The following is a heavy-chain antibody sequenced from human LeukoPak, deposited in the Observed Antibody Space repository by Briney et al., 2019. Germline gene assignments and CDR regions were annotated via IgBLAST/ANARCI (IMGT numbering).Heavy chain of an antibody. D-gene: IGHD3-16*01. CDR2: IYYSGST. CDR3: ARHSETFSVPDV. J-gene: IGHJ6*02. V-gene: IGHV4-39*01. CDR1: GGSISSSTYY. Sequence: SETLSLTCTVSGGSISSSTYYWGWIRQPPGKGLEWIGSIYYSGSTYYNPSLKSRVTISVDTSKNQFSLKLTSVTAADTAVYYCARHSETFSVPDVWGQGTTITVSS.